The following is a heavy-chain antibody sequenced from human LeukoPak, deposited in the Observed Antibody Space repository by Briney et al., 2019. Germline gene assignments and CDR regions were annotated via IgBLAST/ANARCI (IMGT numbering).Heavy chain of an antibody. CDR2: ISGSGGST. CDR3: AKVYPYQLLWGDFDY. Sequence: GGSLRLSCAASGFTFSSYAMSWVRQAPGKGLEWVSAISGSGGSTFYADSVKGRFTISRDNSKNTLYLQMNSLRAEDTAVYYCAKVYPYQLLWGDFDYWGQGTLVTVSS. J-gene: IGHJ4*02. V-gene: IGHV3-23*01. CDR1: GFTFSSYA. D-gene: IGHD2-2*01.